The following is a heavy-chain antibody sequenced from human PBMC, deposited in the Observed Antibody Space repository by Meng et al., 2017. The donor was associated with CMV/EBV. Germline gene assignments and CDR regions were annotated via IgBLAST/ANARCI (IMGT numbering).Heavy chain of an antibody. D-gene: IGHD3-16*01. CDR2: FDPEDGET. CDR3: ATGGSTTDHREIDWFDP. Sequence: QVRLVQSGAEVKKPGASVKVSCKASRCAFTELSMHWVRQAPGKGLEWMGGFDPEDGETIYAQKFQGRVTMTEDTSTDTAYMELSSLRSEDTAVYYCATGGSTTDHREIDWFDPWGQGTLVTVSS. J-gene: IGHJ5*02. CDR1: RCAFTELS. V-gene: IGHV1-24*01.